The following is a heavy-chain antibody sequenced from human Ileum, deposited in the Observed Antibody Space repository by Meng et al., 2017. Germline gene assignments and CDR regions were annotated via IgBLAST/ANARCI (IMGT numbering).Heavy chain of an antibody. Sequence: VQLQESRPELVKPSETLSLTCTVSGGSISGFYWSWIRQPPGQGLEWIGFISYSGTTNYNPSLKSRVTISVDTSKNQFSLKLSSVTAADTAVYYCARFRSGSYSDYWGQGTLVTVSS. D-gene: IGHD1-26*01. CDR2: ISYSGTT. J-gene: IGHJ4*02. CDR1: GGSISGFY. CDR3: ARFRSGSYSDY. V-gene: IGHV4-59*01.